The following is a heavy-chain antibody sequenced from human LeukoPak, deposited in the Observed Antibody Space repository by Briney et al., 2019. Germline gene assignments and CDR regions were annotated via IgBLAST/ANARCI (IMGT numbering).Heavy chain of an antibody. J-gene: IGHJ6*02. CDR1: GFTVSSNY. CDR3: ARDLRYYSFGLDV. Sequence: GGSLRLSCAASGFTVSSNYMNWVRQAPGKGLEWVSVLYRGDSTSYADPVKGRFTISRDNSKNTLYLQVNSLRAEDTAVYYCARDLRYYSFGLDVWGQGTTVTVSS. CDR2: LYRGDST. D-gene: IGHD4-17*01. V-gene: IGHV3-53*01.